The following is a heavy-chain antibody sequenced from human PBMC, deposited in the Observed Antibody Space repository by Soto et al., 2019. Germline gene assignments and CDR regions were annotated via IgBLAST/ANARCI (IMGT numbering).Heavy chain of an antibody. Sequence: SETLSLTCTVSGGSISSSSYYWGWIRQPPGKGLEWIGSIYYSGSTYYNPSLKSRVTISVDTSKNQFSLKLSSVTAADTAVYYCARHVLDPRSGSYYPYYFDYWGQGTLVTVSS. V-gene: IGHV4-39*01. CDR3: ARHVLDPRSGSYYPYYFDY. CDR1: GGSISSSSYY. D-gene: IGHD3-10*01. J-gene: IGHJ4*02. CDR2: IYYSGST.